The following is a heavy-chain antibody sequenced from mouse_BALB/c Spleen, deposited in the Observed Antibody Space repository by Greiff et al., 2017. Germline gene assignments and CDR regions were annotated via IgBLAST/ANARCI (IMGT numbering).Heavy chain of an antibody. J-gene: IGHJ3*01. CDR1: GFTFSSYT. CDR2: ISNGGGST. CDR3: ARQGEVWFAY. V-gene: IGHV5-12-2*01. Sequence: EVHLVESGGGLVQPGGSLKLSCAASGFTFSSYTMSWVRQTPEKRLEWVAYISNGGGSTYYPDTVKGRFTISRDNAKNTLYLQMSSLKSEDTAMYYCARQGEVWFAYWGQGTLVTVSA.